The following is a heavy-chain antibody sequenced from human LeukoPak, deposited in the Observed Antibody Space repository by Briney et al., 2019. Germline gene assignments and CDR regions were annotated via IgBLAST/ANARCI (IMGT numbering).Heavy chain of an antibody. V-gene: IGHV3-13*05. CDR2: IGTAGDP. CDR3: ARSRTLWGAFDI. J-gene: IGHJ3*02. Sequence: QPGGSLRLSCAASGFTSSSHDMHWVRQPTGKGLEWVSGIGTAGDPYYLDSVKGRFTISRENAKNSLYLQMNSLRAGDTAVYYCARSRTLWGAFDIWGQGTMVTVSS. CDR1: GFTSSSHD. D-gene: IGHD2-21*01.